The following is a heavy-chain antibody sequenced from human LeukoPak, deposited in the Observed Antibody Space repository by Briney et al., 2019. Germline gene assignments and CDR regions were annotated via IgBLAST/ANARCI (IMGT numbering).Heavy chain of an antibody. CDR1: GYTFTSYA. J-gene: IGHJ4*02. D-gene: IGHD5-24*01. CDR2: INTNTGNT. Sequence: ASVKVSCKASGYTFTSYAMNWVRQAPGQGLEWMGWINTNTGNTTYAQKLTGRFTMSLDTSVSTAYLQISSLKADDTAVYYCARVRTSRDGYNLNYWGQGTLVTVSS. V-gene: IGHV7-4-1*02. CDR3: ARVRTSRDGYNLNY.